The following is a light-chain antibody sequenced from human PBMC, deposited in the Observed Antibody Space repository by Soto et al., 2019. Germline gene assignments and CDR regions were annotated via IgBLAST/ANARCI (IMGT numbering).Light chain of an antibody. CDR1: QRVISSY. V-gene: IGKV3-20*01. J-gene: IGKJ1*01. CDR2: GAS. CDR3: QQYVTYPWT. Sequence: IVLTQSPGTLSLSPGERATLSCRASQRVISSYLAWFQQRPGRAPRRLIYGASKRATDIPDMFTGIGSGTDFALTISRLEPEDFAVYYCQQYVTYPWTFGQGTKVEIK.